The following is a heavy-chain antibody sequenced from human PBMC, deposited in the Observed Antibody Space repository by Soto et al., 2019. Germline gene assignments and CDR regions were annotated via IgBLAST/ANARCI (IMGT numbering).Heavy chain of an antibody. CDR1: GFTVSSNY. D-gene: IGHD2-21*01. CDR2: IYSGGST. J-gene: IGHJ4*01. V-gene: IGHV3-53*05. CDR3: ARTRMIEPWIDY. Sequence: GGSLRLSCAASGFTVSSNYMSWVRQAPGKGLEWVSVIYSGGSTYYADSVKGRFTISRDNSKKQVSLKLNSVIAADTAVYYCARTRMIEPWIDYWGHGTLVTVSS.